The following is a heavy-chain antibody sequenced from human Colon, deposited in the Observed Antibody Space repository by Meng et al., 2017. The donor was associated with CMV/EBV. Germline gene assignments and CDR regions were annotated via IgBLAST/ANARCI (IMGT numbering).Heavy chain of an antibody. Sequence: GGSLRLSCTASGFTFSSYGMHWVRQAPGKGLEWVAVIWYDGNNKYYADSVKGRFTISRDNSKNTLYLQMNILRAEDTAVYYCAKEHFKSFGVVIGGSMDVWGQGTTVTVSS. CDR3: AKEHFKSFGVVIGGSMDV. V-gene: IGHV3-33*06. CDR2: IWYDGNNK. J-gene: IGHJ6*02. CDR1: GFTFSSYG. D-gene: IGHD3-3*01.